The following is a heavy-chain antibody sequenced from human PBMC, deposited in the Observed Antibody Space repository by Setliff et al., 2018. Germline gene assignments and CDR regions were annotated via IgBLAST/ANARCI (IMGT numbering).Heavy chain of an antibody. V-gene: IGHV1-69*05. D-gene: IGHD1-26*01. CDR1: GGTFSRSA. CDR2: IIPIFGTP. Sequence: GASVKVSCKASGGTFSRSAISWVRQAPGQGLEWMGGIIPIFGTPTYAHKFQGRVTIMTDESTSTAYMELSSLTSEDTAVHYCAREGVHTRSSTDYHYYMDVWGKGTTVTVSS. CDR3: AREGVHTRSSTDYHYYMDV. J-gene: IGHJ6*03.